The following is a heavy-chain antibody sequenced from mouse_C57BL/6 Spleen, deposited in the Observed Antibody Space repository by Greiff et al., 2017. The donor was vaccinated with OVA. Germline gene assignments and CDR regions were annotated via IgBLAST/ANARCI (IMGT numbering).Heavy chain of an antibody. CDR1: GYTFTSYW. CDR2: IDPSDSYT. CDR3: ARTVVARAMDY. Sequence: QVQLQQPGAELVRPGTSVKLSCKASGYTFTSYWMHWVKQRPGQGLEWIGVIDPSDSYTNYNQKFKGKATLTVDTSSSTAYMQLSSLTSADSAVYYCARTVVARAMDYWGQGTSVTVSS. V-gene: IGHV1-59*01. J-gene: IGHJ4*01. D-gene: IGHD1-1*01.